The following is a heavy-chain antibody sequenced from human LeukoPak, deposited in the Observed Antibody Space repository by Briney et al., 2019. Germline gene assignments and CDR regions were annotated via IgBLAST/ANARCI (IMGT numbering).Heavy chain of an antibody. Sequence: GGSLRLSCAASGFTFSSYAMSWVRQAPGKGLEWVSGISGSGGGTYYADSVKGRFTISRDNFKNTLYLQMNSLRAEDTAVYYCAELGITMIGGVWGKGTTVTISS. D-gene: IGHD3-10*02. V-gene: IGHV3-23*01. CDR3: AELGITMIGGV. CDR2: ISGSGGGT. J-gene: IGHJ6*04. CDR1: GFTFSSYA.